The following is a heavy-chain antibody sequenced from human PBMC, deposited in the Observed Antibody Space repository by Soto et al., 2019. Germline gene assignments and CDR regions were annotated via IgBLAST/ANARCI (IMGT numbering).Heavy chain of an antibody. D-gene: IGHD5-12*01. Sequence: EVQLLESGGGLVQPGGSLRLSCAASGFSFSNYYMHWVRQVPGKGLEWVSHINSDGSRTTYAESVKGRFTISRDNAKNKLYLQMSRPRGEDTAVYYCTDPCDVDIVSWGPGTLVKLSS. CDR2: INSDGSRT. CDR3: TDPCDVDIVS. V-gene: IGHV3-74*01. CDR1: GFSFSNYY. J-gene: IGHJ5*02.